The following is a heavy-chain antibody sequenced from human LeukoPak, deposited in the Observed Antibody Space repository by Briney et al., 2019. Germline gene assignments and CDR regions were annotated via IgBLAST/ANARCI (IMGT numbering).Heavy chain of an antibody. V-gene: IGHV3-43*01. D-gene: IGHD6-19*01. CDR2: ISRDGSST. CDR3: ARTGSGWYYFDY. CDR1: GFTFDDYT. Sequence: AGGSLRLSCAASGFTFDDYTMHWVRQAPGKGLEWVSLISRDGSSTYYADSVKGRFTISRDNSKTSLYLQMNSLRTEDTALYYCARTGSGWYYFDYWGQGTLVTVSS. J-gene: IGHJ4*02.